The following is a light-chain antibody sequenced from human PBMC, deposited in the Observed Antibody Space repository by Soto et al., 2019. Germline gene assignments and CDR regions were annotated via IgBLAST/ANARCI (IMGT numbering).Light chain of an antibody. CDR1: QSISSW. Sequence: DIQMTQSPSTLSASVGDRVTITCRASQSISSWLAWYQQKPGKAPNLLIYKASSLESGVPSRFSGSGSGTEFPLTISSLQPDDFATYYCQQYNRYPLTFGGGTKVEIK. CDR3: QQYNRYPLT. V-gene: IGKV1-5*03. CDR2: KAS. J-gene: IGKJ4*01.